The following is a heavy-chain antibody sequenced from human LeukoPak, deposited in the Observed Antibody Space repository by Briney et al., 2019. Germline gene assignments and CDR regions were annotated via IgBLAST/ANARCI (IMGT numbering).Heavy chain of an antibody. CDR1: GFTFSSYW. J-gene: IGHJ6*02. Sequence: GGSLRPSCAASGFTFSSYWMSWVRQAPGKGLEWVANMNRDGSEKNYVDSIKGRFTISRDNAANSLYLQMNSLRVEDTAVYYCARDGGIIRFGGQDVWGQGTTVIVS. CDR2: MNRDGSEK. D-gene: IGHD3-16*01. V-gene: IGHV3-7*01. CDR3: ARDGGIIRFGGQDV.